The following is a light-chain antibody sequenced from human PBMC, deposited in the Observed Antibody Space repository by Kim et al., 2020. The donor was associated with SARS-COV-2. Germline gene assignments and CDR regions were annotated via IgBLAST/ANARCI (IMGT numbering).Light chain of an antibody. J-gene: IGLJ1*01. CDR2: EVG. CDR1: DSDVGRYHL. Sequence: PGQSITISCTETDSDVGRYHLVSWYQQHPGEAPKLMIYEVGKRPSGVSNRFSGSKSGNTASLTISGLQAEDEADYYCCSYAGGPYVFGTGTKVTVL. V-gene: IGLV2-23*02. CDR3: CSYAGGPYV.